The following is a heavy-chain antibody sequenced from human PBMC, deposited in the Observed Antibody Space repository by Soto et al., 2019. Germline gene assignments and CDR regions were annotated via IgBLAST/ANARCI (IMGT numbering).Heavy chain of an antibody. V-gene: IGHV3-23*01. Sequence: EVQLLESGGGLVQPGGSLRLSCAASGFTFSSYAMSWVRQAPGKGLEWVSAISGSGGSTYYADSVKGRFTISRDNSKNTLYLQMNSLRAEDTAVYYCAKDHHSSSWPDFYYYYYYGMDVWGQGTTVTVSS. CDR3: AKDHHSSSWPDFYYYYYYGMDV. CDR1: GFTFSSYA. D-gene: IGHD6-13*01. CDR2: ISGSGGST. J-gene: IGHJ6*02.